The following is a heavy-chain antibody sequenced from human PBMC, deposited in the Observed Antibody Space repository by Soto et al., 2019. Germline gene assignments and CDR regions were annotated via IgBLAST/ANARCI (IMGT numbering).Heavy chain of an antibody. V-gene: IGHV1-18*01. CDR2: ISAHKGNV. CDR3: ARDLGGWSTGWFDP. CDR1: GYTFSSYG. D-gene: IGHD6-19*01. Sequence: ASVKVSCKASGYTFSSYGISWVRQAPGQGLEWMGWISAHKGNVKYAQRLQGRVTLTTDTSTGTAYMDLRSLRSDDTAVYYCARDLGGWSTGWFDPWGQGTLVTVSS. J-gene: IGHJ5*02.